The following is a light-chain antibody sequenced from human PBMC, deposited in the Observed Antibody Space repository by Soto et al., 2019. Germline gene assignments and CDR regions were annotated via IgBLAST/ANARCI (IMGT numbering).Light chain of an antibody. J-gene: IGLJ2*01. Sequence: QSVLSQPASMSGSPGQSITISCTGTSSDVGGYNYVSWYRQYPGKAPKLIIYDVNNRPSEVSNRFSGSKSGNSASLTISGLQAEDEADYYCSSHSSSSTLVVFGGGTKLTFL. CDR2: DVN. CDR1: SSDVGGYNY. V-gene: IGLV2-14*03. CDR3: SSHSSSSTLVV.